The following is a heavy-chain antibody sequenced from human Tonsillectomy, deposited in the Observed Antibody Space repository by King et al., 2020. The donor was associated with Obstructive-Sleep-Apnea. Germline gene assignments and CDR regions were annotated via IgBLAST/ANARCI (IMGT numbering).Heavy chain of an antibody. Sequence: QLQESGPGLVKPSETLSLTCTVSVGSISSSSYYWGWIRQPPGKGLGWIGSIYYSGSTYYNPSLKSRVTISVDTSKNQFSLKLSSVTAADTAVYYCASYGSGRYFLKPPFDYWGQGTLVTVSS. CDR2: IYYSGST. CDR1: VGSISSSSYY. J-gene: IGHJ4*02. V-gene: IGHV4-39*01. D-gene: IGHD3-10*01. CDR3: ASYGSGRYFLKPPFDY.